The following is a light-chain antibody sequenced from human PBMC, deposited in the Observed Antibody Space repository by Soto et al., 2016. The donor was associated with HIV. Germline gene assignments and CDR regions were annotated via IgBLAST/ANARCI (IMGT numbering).Light chain of an antibody. V-gene: IGKV1-6*01. CDR3: LQHYNYPRT. CDR1: QSISSY. CDR2: AAS. Sequence: IQMTQSPSSLSASVGDRVTITCRASQSISSYLNWYQQKPGKAPKLLIYAASSLQSGVPSRFSGSGSGTDFTLTISSLQPEDFATYYWLQHYNYPRTFGQGTKVEIK. J-gene: IGKJ1*01.